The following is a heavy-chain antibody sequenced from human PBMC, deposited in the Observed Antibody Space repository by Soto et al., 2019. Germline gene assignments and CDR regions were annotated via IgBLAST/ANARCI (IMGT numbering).Heavy chain of an antibody. CDR3: ARDSCSGGSCYSSRFGY. V-gene: IGHV3-33*01. J-gene: IGHJ4*02. CDR1: VFTFSSYG. Sequence: LRLSCSASVFTFSSYGMHWVRQAPGKGLEWVAVIWYDGSNKYYADSVKGRFTISRDNSKNTLYLQMNSLRAEDTAVYYCARDSCSGGSCYSSRFGYWGQGTLVTVSS. CDR2: IWYDGSNK. D-gene: IGHD2-15*01.